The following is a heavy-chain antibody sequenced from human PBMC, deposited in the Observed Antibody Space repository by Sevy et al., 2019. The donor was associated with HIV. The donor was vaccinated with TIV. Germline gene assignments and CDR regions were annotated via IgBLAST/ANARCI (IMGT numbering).Heavy chain of an antibody. CDR1: GFTFSSYS. J-gene: IGHJ3*02. CDR2: ISSSSSTI. V-gene: IGHV3-48*02. D-gene: IGHD4-17*01. CDR3: ARAYDGDRPDAFDI. Sequence: GGSLRLSCAASGFTFSSYSMNWVRQAPGKGLEWVSYISSSSSTIYYADSVKGRFTISRDNAKNSLYLQMNSLRDEDTAVYYCARAYDGDRPDAFDIWGQGTMVTVSS.